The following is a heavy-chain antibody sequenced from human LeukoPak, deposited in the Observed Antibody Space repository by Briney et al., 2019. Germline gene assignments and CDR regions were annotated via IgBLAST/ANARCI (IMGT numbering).Heavy chain of an antibody. CDR3: TRGAAAGKVCDP. CDR2: IRSKANSYAT. V-gene: IGHV3-73*01. D-gene: IGHD6-13*01. J-gene: IGHJ5*02. CDR1: GFTFSGSA. Sequence: PGGSLKLSCAASGFTFSGSAMHWVRQASGKGLEWVGRIRSKANSYATAYAASVKGRFTISRDDSKNTAYLQMNSLKTEDTAVYYCTRGAAAGKVCDPWGQGTLVTVSS.